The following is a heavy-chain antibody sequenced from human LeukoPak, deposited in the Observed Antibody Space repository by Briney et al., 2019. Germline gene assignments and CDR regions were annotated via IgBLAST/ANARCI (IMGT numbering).Heavy chain of an antibody. CDR2: ISSSSSTI. Sequence: GGSLRLSCAASGFTFSSYSMNWVRQAPGKGLEWVSYISSSSSTIYYADSVKGRFTISRDNAKNSLYLQMNSLRAEDTAVYYCARDAAALGFDVWGKGTTVTVSS. CDR1: GFTFSSYS. J-gene: IGHJ6*04. V-gene: IGHV3-48*01. D-gene: IGHD3-16*01. CDR3: ARDAAALGFDV.